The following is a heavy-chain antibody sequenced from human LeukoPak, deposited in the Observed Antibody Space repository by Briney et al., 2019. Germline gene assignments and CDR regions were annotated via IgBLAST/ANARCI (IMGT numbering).Heavy chain of an antibody. Sequence: GGSLRLSCAASGFTSSSYWMSWVRQAPGKGLEWVANIKQDGSEKYYVDSVKGRFTISRDNAKNSLYLQMNSLRAEDTAVYYCARDRGSSGWYEFDYWGQGALVTVSS. J-gene: IGHJ4*02. D-gene: IGHD6-19*01. CDR3: ARDRGSSGWYEFDY. CDR2: IKQDGSEK. V-gene: IGHV3-7*01. CDR1: GFTSSSYW.